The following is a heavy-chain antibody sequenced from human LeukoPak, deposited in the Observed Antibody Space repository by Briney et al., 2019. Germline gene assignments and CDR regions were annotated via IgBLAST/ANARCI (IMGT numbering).Heavy chain of an antibody. J-gene: IGHJ4*02. CDR2: ISYDGSNK. D-gene: IGHD6-19*01. CDR1: GFTFSSYS. Sequence: SGGSLRLSCAASGFTFSSYSMHWVRQAPGKGLEWVADISYDGSNKYYADSVKGRFTISRDNSKNTLSLQMNSLRAGDTGVYYCARSKGIAVAGTPPDYWGQGTLVTVSS. V-gene: IGHV3-30*04. CDR3: ARSKGIAVAGTPPDY.